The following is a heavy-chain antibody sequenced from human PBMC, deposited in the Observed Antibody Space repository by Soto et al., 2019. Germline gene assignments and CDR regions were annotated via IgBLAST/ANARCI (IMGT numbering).Heavy chain of an antibody. CDR2: IYYSGST. Sequence: PSETLSLTCTVSGGSISSYYWSWIRQPPGKGLEWIGYIYYSGSTNYNPSLKSRVTIPVDTSKNQFSLKLSSVTAADTAVYYCARDRYGDLDYWGQGTLVTVSS. V-gene: IGHV4-59*01. D-gene: IGHD4-17*01. CDR1: GGSISSYY. CDR3: ARDRYGDLDY. J-gene: IGHJ4*02.